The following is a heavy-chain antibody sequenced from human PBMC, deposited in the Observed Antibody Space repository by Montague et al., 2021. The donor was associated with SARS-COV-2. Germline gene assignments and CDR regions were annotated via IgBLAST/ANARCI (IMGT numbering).Heavy chain of an antibody. CDR3: AHRIQNLNGFQN. Sequence: PALVKPTQTLTLTCSFSGFSLSISAVGVGWIRQPPGKALEWLAVIYWNDDKYYDPSLNSRLTITKDTSKNQVVLTMTNMDLVDTATYYCAHRIQNLNGFQNWGQGTLVTVSS. J-gene: IGHJ1*01. D-gene: IGHD2-8*01. CDR1: GFSLSISAVG. CDR2: IYWNDDK. V-gene: IGHV2-5*01.